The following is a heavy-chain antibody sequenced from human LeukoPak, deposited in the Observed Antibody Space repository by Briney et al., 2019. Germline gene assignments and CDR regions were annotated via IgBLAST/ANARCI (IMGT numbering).Heavy chain of an antibody. D-gene: IGHD3-10*01. Sequence: GGSLRLSCVASGFTLSSYNMNWVRQAPGKGLEWVSSISSSSSYIYYADSVKGRFTISRDNAKNSLYLQMNSLRAEDTAVYYCARDVLLWFGEFSAFDPWGQGTLVTVSS. CDR2: ISSSSSYI. V-gene: IGHV3-21*01. CDR1: GFTLSSYN. J-gene: IGHJ5*02. CDR3: ARDVLLWFGEFSAFDP.